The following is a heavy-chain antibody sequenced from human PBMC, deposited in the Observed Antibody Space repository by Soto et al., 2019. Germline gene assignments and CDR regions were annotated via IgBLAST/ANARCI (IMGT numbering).Heavy chain of an antibody. CDR1: GYTFTSYA. J-gene: IGHJ6*02. D-gene: IGHD3-10*01. CDR2: INAGGGNT. V-gene: IGHV1-3*01. CDR3: ARHLYGSGMDIYYYGMDV. Sequence: GASVKVSCKASGYTFTSYAMHWVRQAPGQRLEWMGLINAGGGNTSYAQKFQGRVTMTRDTSTSTVYMELSSLRSEDTAVYYCARHLYGSGMDIYYYGMDVWGQGTTVTVSS.